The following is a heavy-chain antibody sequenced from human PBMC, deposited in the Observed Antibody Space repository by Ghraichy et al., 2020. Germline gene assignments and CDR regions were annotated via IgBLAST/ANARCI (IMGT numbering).Heavy chain of an antibody. CDR2: IYHSGST. CDR1: GYSISSGYY. Sequence: SETLSLTCAVSGYSISSGYYWGWIRQPPGKGLEWIGSIYHSGSTYYNPSLKSRVTISVDTSKNQFSLKLSSVTAADTAVYYCARRPIWDCGGDCHSDYFDYWGQGTLVTVSS. CDR3: ARRPIWDCGGDCHSDYFDY. D-gene: IGHD2-21*01. J-gene: IGHJ4*02. V-gene: IGHV4-38-2*01.